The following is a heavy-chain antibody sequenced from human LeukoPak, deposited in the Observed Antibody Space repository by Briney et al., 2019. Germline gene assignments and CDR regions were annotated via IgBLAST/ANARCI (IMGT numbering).Heavy chain of an antibody. CDR3: ARDLSSAAGGLDD. D-gene: IGHD6-13*01. J-gene: IGHJ4*02. V-gene: IGHV3-53*01. CDR2: IYSGSSK. CDR1: GFTFSSNY. Sequence: PGGSLRLSCAASGFTFSSNYMSWVRQAPGKGLEWVSVIYSGSSKYYEAYVKGRFSISRDNSKNTLYLQMNSRRAEDTAVYYCARDLSSAAGGLDDWVQGALVTVSS.